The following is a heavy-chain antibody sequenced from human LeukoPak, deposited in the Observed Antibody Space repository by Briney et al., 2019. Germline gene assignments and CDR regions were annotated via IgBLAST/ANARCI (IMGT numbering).Heavy chain of an antibody. CDR3: ARADGDDFWSGYFVY. CDR2: LSYDGTTK. J-gene: IGHJ4*02. Sequence: GGSLRLSCAASGFTFSTYSMHWVRQAPGKGLEWVAVLSYDGTTKYYADSVKGRFTISRDNSKNTLYLQMNSLRAEDTAVYYCARADGDDFWSGYFVYWGQGTLVTVSS. D-gene: IGHD3-3*01. V-gene: IGHV3-30*07. CDR1: GFTFSTYS.